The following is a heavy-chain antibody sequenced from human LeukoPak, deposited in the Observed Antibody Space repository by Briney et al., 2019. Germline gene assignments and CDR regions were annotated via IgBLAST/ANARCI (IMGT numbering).Heavy chain of an antibody. CDR1: GYTFTSYG. Sequence: ASVTLSCKASGYTFTSYGISWVRQAPGQGPEWMGGISAYNGDVNYVQKFQGRVTMTTDTSTSTAYMELRSLRSDDTAVYYCARDARESVVVDFWGQLTLDPVSS. CDR2: ISAYNGDV. V-gene: IGHV1-18*01. CDR3: ARDARESVVVDF. D-gene: IGHD2-15*01. J-gene: IGHJ4*02.